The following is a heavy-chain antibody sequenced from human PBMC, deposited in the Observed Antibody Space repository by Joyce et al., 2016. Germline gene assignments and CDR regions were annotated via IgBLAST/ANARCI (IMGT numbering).Heavy chain of an antibody. D-gene: IGHD5-18*01. V-gene: IGHV5-10-1*01. Sequence: EVQLVQSGAEVKKPGESLRISCQGSGYSFADHWIHWVRHVPGKGLEWLGRIDPRDSYTHYRPSFQGHVTISVDKSINAAYLQWSSLEASDSAMYYCARPTSTAHDAFDIWGHGTLVTVSS. CDR2: IDPRDSYT. CDR1: GYSFADHW. J-gene: IGHJ3*02. CDR3: ARPTSTAHDAFDI.